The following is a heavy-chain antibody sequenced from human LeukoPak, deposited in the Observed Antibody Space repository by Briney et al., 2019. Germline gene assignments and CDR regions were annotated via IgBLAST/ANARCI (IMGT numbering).Heavy chain of an antibody. CDR3: ARLFGSGWPGYFYYAMDV. V-gene: IGHV3-66*04. Sequence: PGGSLGLSCAASGITVNSTYISWVRQAPGKGLEWVSVAYSDGNTYYAGSVKGRFTISRDNSKNTLFLQMNSLRAEDTAVYYCARLFGSGWPGYFYYAMDVWGQGTTVAVSS. J-gene: IGHJ6*02. CDR2: AYSDGNT. D-gene: IGHD6-19*01. CDR1: GITVNSTY.